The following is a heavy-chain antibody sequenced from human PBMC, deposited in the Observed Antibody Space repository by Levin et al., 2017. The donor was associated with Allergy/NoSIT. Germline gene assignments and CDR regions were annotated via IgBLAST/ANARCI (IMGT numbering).Heavy chain of an antibody. D-gene: IGHD6-19*01. CDR1: GFTFSSYG. J-gene: IGHJ4*02. CDR2: ISYDGSNK. Sequence: PGGSLRLSCAASGFTFSSYGMHWVRQAPGKGLEWVAVISYDGSNKYYADSVKGRFTISRDNSKNTLYLQMNSLRAEDTAVYYCAKAQGSGWLYYFDYWGQGTLVTVSS. V-gene: IGHV3-30*18. CDR3: AKAQGSGWLYYFDY.